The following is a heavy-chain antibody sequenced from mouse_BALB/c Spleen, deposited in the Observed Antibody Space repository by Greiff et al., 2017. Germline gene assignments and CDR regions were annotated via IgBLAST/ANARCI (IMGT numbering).Heavy chain of an antibody. J-gene: IGHJ2*01. CDR3: ARQAYYRYDGNYFDY. CDR2: ISSGGGST. CDR1: GFAFSSYD. Sequence: EVKLMESGGGLVKPGGSLKLSCAASGFAFSSYDMSWVRQTPEKRLEWVAYISSGGGSTYYPDTVKGRFTISRDNAKNTLYLQMSSLKSEDTAMYYCARQAYYRYDGNYFDYWGQGTTLTVSS. D-gene: IGHD2-14*01. V-gene: IGHV5-12-1*01.